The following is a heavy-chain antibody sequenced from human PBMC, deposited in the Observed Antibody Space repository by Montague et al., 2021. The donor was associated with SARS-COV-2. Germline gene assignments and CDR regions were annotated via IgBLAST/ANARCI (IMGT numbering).Heavy chain of an antibody. CDR3: ARHRDYYWSSYRPFDT. D-gene: IGHD3-3*01. V-gene: IGHV4-39*01. Sequence: SETLSLTCTVSGDSINSSSHYWAWIRQPPGKGLEWIGSIYYRGSTYYSPSFKSRFKVSIATSKSQFFLRVNSVTAADTATYYCARHRDYYWSSYRPFDTWGQGTLVIVSS. J-gene: IGHJ5*01. CDR2: IYYRGST. CDR1: GDSINSSSHY.